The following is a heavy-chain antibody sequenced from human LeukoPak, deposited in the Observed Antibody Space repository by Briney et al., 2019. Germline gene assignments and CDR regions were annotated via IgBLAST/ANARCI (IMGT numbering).Heavy chain of an antibody. CDR1: GYTFTSYG. V-gene: IGHV1-18*01. CDR3: ARDARDRYFYWLLDIFGMDV. J-gene: IGHJ6*02. D-gene: IGHD3-9*01. CDR2: ISAYNGNT. Sequence: ASVKVSCKASGYTFTSYGISWVRQAPGQGLEWMGWISAYNGNTNYAQKLQGRVTMTTDTSTSTAYMELRSLRSDDTAVYYCARDARDRYFYWLLDIFGMDVWGQGTTVTVSS.